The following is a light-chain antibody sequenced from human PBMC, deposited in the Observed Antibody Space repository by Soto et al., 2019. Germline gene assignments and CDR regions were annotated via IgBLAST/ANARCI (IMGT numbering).Light chain of an antibody. CDR1: QSVRSS. Sequence: EIVLTQSPATLSLSPGKRATLSCRASQSVRSSLGWYQQRPGQAPRLLIYDASNTATGIPARFSGSGSGTDFTLTISSLEPEDFAVYYCQQYSNWPSLTFGGGTKVEIK. CDR2: DAS. J-gene: IGKJ4*02. V-gene: IGKV3-11*01. CDR3: QQYSNWPSLT.